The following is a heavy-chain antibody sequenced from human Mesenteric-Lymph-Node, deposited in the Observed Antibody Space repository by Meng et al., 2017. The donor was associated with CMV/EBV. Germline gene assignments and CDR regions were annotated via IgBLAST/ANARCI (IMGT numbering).Heavy chain of an antibody. CDR3: ARGYGSGSYSGHDH. Sequence: AGGSVSSSNWWSWVRQPPGKGLEWIGEIYHSGSTNYNPSLKSRVTISVDKSKNQFSLKLSSVTAADTAVYYCARGYGSGSYSGHDHWGQGTLVTVSS. V-gene: IGHV4-4*02. CDR2: IYHSGST. J-gene: IGHJ5*02. D-gene: IGHD3-10*01. CDR1: GGSVSSSNW.